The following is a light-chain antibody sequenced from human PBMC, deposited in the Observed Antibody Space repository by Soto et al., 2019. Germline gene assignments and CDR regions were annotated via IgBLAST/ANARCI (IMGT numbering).Light chain of an antibody. CDR2: DVR. Sequence: QSALTQPASVSGPPGQSITTSCTETSKDVGGFNYVSWYQQHPGKAPKLMIYDVRNRPSGVSNRFSGSKSGNTASLTISGLQPEDEADYYCSSYTSISTVVFGGGTKLTVL. CDR1: SKDVGGFNY. CDR3: SSYTSISTVV. J-gene: IGLJ3*02. V-gene: IGLV2-14*01.